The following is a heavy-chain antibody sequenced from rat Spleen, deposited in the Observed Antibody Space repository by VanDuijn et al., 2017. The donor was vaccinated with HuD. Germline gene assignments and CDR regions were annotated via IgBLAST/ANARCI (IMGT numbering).Heavy chain of an antibody. J-gene: IGHJ2*01. CDR2: ILSGGST. CDR3: ARHDYSGDVDFEY. Sequence: QVQLKESGPGLVQPSQTLSLTCTVSGFSLTSYHVSWVRQPPGKGLEWIAAILSGGSTYYNSALKSRLSISRDTSKSQVFLKMNSLQPEDTGTYYCARHDYSGDVDFEYWGQGVMVTVSS. V-gene: IGHV2S12*01. CDR1: GFSLTSYH. D-gene: IGHD1-1*01.